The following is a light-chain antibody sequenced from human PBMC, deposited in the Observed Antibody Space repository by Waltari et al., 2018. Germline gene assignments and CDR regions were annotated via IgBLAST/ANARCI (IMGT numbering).Light chain of an antibody. V-gene: IGLV4-69*01. CDR1: SGHSNNI. J-gene: IGLJ3*02. CDR2: VNSDGSH. CDR3: QTGGHGTWV. Sequence: QLVLTQSPSASASLGASVKLTCTLSSGHSNNIIAWLQQRPEKGPRYLMKVNSDGSHNKGGEIPDRCSGSSSGAGRYLTISSVQSEDEADYYCQTGGHGTWVFGGGTTLTVL.